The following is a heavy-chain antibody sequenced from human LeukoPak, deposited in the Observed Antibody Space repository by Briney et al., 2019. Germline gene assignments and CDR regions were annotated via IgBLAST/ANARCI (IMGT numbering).Heavy chain of an antibody. CDR2: ITSSSSTI. V-gene: IGHV3-48*03. J-gene: IGHJ4*02. CDR1: GFTFSTYE. Sequence: GGSLRLSCAASGFTFSTYEMHWVRQAPGKGLEWVSYITSSSSTIYYADSVKGRFTISRDNAKNSLYLQMNSLRAEDTAIYYCATAAILNNWGQGTLVTVSS. CDR3: ATAAILNN. D-gene: IGHD3-9*01.